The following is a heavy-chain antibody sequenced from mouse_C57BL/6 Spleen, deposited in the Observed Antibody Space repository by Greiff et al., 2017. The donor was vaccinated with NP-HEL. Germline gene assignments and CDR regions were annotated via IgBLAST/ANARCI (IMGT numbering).Heavy chain of an antibody. CDR1: GYTFTDYY. V-gene: IGHV1-26*01. Sequence: EVQLQQSGPELVKPGASVKISCKASGYTFTDYYMNWVKQSHGKSLEWIGDINPNNGGTSYNQKFKGKATLTVDKSSSTAYMELRSLTSEDSAVYYCARDITTVVATDYFDYWGQGTTLTVSS. CDR3: ARDITTVVATDYFDY. D-gene: IGHD1-1*01. J-gene: IGHJ2*01. CDR2: INPNNGGT.